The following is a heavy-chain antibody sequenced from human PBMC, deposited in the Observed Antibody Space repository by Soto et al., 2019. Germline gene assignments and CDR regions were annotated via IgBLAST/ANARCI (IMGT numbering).Heavy chain of an antibody. V-gene: IGHV3-30*18. CDR3: AKDSSGWDSYFDY. J-gene: IGHJ4*02. D-gene: IGHD6-19*01. CDR2: ISYDGSNK. CDR1: GFTFSSYG. Sequence: HPGGSLRLSCAASGFTFSSYGMHWVRQAPGKGLEWVAVISYDGSNKYYADSVKGRFTISRDNSKNTLYLQMNSLRAEDTAVYYCAKDSSGWDSYFDYWGQGTLVTVSS.